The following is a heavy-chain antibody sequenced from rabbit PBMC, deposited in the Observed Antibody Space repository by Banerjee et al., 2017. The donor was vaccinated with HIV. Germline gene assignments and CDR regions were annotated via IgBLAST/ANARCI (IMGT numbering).Heavy chain of an antibody. CDR3: ARDRDTGSVFYFDL. CDR2: SYAGSSGTT. CDR1: GFSLSIYE. D-gene: IGHD1-1*01. J-gene: IGHJ4*01. V-gene: IGHV1S40*01. Sequence: QSLEESGGDLVKPGAFLTLTCTASGFSLSIYEMCWVRQAPGKGLEWIACSYAGSSGTTYYANWAKGGFTISKTSSTTVTLQMTSLTAADTATYFCARDRDTGSVFYFDLRGPGTLVTVS.